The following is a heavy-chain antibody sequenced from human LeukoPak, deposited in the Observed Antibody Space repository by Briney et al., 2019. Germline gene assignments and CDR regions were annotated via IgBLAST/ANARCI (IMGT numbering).Heavy chain of an antibody. V-gene: IGHV3-21*01. CDR2: ISSSSSYI. D-gene: IGHD6-19*01. CDR1: GFTFSSYS. Sequence: AGGSLRLSCAASGFTFSSYSMNWVRQAPGKGLEWVSSISSSSSYIYYADSVKGRFTISRDNAKNSLYLQMNSLRAEDTAVYYCARIAVAGNFAFDYWGQGTLVTVSS. CDR3: ARIAVAGNFAFDY. J-gene: IGHJ4*02.